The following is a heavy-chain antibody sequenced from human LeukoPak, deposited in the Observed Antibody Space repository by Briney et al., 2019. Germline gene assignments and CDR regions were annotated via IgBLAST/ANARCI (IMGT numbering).Heavy chain of an antibody. CDR1: GYSISSGYY. CDR2: IYHSGST. J-gene: IGHJ3*02. CDR3: ASPYCTNGVCYNAFDI. Sequence: SSETLSLTCAVSGYSISSGYYCGWIRQTPGKGLEWIGSIYHSGSTYYNPSLKSRVTISVDTSKNQFSLKLSSVTAADTAVYYCASPYCTNGVCYNAFDIWGQGTMVTVSS. D-gene: IGHD2-8*01. V-gene: IGHV4-38-2*01.